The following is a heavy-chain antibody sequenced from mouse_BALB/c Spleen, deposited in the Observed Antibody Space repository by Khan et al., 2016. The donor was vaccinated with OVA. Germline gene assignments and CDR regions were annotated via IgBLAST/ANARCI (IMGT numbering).Heavy chain of an antibody. D-gene: IGHD1-1*01. V-gene: IGHV5-6*01. J-gene: IGHJ3*01. CDR3: ARLAYYYDREGCAY. Sequence: EVELVESGGDVVKPGGSLKLSCAASGFTFSTYGMSWVRQTPDKRLEWVATVSTGGHYTYYPDTVKGRFTISRDNAKNTLYLQMSSLKSEDTAMFYCARLAYYYDREGCAYWGQGTLVTVSA. CDR1: GFTFSTYG. CDR2: VSTGGHYT.